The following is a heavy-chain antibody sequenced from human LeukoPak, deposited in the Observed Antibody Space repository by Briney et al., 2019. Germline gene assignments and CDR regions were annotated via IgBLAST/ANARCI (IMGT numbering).Heavy chain of an antibody. CDR1: GFTFSSHG. CDR2: ISWNSGSI. J-gene: IGHJ4*02. D-gene: IGHD5-24*01. V-gene: IGHV3-9*01. Sequence: GGSLRLSCAASGFTFSSHGMNWVRQAPGKGLEWVSGISWNSGSIGYADSVKGRFTISRDNAKNSLYLQMNSLRAEDTALYYCAKDRDGYPISYYFDYWGQGTLVTVSS. CDR3: AKDRDGYPISYYFDY.